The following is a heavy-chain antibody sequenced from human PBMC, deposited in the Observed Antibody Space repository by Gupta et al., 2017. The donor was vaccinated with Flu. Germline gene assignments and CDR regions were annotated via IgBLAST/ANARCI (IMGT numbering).Heavy chain of an antibody. D-gene: IGHD6-19*01. Sequence: EVQLLESGVGWVRSGESFRPAGASAGLRVSRQASSRGRQAPGKGLEWVPAISCSGGSTYYADSVKGRFTISRDNSKNTLYLQMNSLRAEDTAVYYCANPKGIAVAVFDYWGQGTLVTVSS. CDR3: ANPKGIAVAVFDY. V-gene: IGHV3-23*01. CDR1: GLRVSRQA. J-gene: IGHJ4*02. CDR2: ISCSGGST.